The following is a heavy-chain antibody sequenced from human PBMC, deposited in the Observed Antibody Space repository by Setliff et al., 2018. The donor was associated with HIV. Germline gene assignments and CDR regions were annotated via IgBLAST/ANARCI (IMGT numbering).Heavy chain of an antibody. D-gene: IGHD4-4*01. CDR3: AREPDSIPYDY. CDR2: FYYSGNT. V-gene: IGHV4-39*07. Sequence: LSLTCTVSGGSISSSSYYWGWIRQPPGKGLEWIGSFYYSGNTYYDPSLKSRVTISVDASRNQFSLKLSSVTAADTAVYYCAREPDSIPYDYWGQGTLVTVSS. CDR1: GGSISSSSYY. J-gene: IGHJ4*02.